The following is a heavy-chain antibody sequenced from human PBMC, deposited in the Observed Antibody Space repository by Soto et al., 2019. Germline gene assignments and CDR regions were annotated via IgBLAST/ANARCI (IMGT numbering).Heavy chain of an antibody. CDR3: ARYCSGGSCYNWFDP. Sequence: ESGGALVQPGGSLRLSCAASGFTFNSYSMNWVRQAPGKGLEWVSYISGSSSTIYYADSVKGRFTISRDNAKNSLYLQMNSLRAEDTAVYYCARYCSGGSCYNWFDPWGQGTLVTVSS. CDR2: ISGSSSTI. V-gene: IGHV3-48*01. J-gene: IGHJ5*02. D-gene: IGHD2-15*01. CDR1: GFTFNSYS.